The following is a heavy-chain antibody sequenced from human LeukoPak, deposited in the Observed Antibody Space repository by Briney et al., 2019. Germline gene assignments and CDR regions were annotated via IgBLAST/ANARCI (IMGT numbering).Heavy chain of an antibody. V-gene: IGHV4-4*09. Sequence: SETLSLTCTVSGGSISSYYWSWIRQPPGKGLEWIGYIYTSGSTNYNPSLKSRVTTSVDTSKNQFSLKLSSVTAADTAVYYCARTPYSGYDYVGYFDYWGQGTLVTVSS. J-gene: IGHJ4*02. CDR3: ARTPYSGYDYVGYFDY. CDR1: GGSISSYY. D-gene: IGHD5-12*01. CDR2: IYTSGST.